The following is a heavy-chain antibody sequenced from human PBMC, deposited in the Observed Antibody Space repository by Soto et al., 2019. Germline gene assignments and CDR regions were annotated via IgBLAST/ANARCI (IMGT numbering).Heavy chain of an antibody. J-gene: IGHJ4*02. CDR3: ARAGIAAAGTDY. V-gene: IGHV4-34*01. D-gene: IGHD6-13*01. CDR1: GGSFSGYY. CDR2: INHSGST. Sequence: QVQLQQWGAGLLKPSETLSLTCAVYGGSFSGYYWSCIRQPPGKGLEWIGEINHSGSTNYNPSLKSRVTISVDTSKNQFSLKLSSVTAADTAVYYCARAGIAAAGTDYWGQGTLVTVSS.